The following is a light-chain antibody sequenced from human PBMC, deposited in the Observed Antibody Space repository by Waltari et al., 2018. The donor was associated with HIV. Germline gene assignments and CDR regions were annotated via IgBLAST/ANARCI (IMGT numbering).Light chain of an antibody. CDR1: SSDVGGYNL. J-gene: IGLJ3*02. Sequence: QSALTQPASVSGSPGQSITIPCTGTSSDVGGYNLVSWYQQHPGKAPKLRIYEVTKRPSGVSNRFSASKAGNTASLTIPGLQGEDEAHYHCCPYAGSSTLVFGGGTNVIVL. V-gene: IGLV2-23*02. CDR3: CPYAGSSTLV. CDR2: EVT.